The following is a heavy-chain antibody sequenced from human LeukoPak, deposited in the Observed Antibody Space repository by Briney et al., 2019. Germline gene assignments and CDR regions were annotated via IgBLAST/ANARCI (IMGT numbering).Heavy chain of an antibody. J-gene: IGHJ4*02. CDR1: GGSISSYY. CDR3: AXXFNCGGDCYGFDY. D-gene: IGHD2-21*02. Sequence: PSETLSLTCTVSGGSISSYYWSWIRQPPGKGLEWIGYIYYSGSTNYNPSLKSRVTISVDTSKNQFSLKLSSVTAADTAVYYCAXXFNCGGDCYGFDYWGQGTLVTVSS. V-gene: IGHV4-59*08. CDR2: IYYSGST.